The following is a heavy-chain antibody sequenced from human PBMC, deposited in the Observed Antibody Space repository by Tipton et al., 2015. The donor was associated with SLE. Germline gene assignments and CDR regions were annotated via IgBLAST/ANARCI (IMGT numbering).Heavy chain of an antibody. V-gene: IGHV3-15*01. Sequence: GSLRLSCAASGFTFSGAWMSWVRQTPGKGLEYVGRIKSKVDGATIDYATPVKGRFTISRDDSKNTLYLQMNSLKTEDTAVYYCTAKKWELLIDYWGQGTLVTVSS. CDR2: IKSKVDGATI. D-gene: IGHD1-26*01. CDR1: GFTFSGAW. CDR3: TAKKWELLIDY. J-gene: IGHJ4*02.